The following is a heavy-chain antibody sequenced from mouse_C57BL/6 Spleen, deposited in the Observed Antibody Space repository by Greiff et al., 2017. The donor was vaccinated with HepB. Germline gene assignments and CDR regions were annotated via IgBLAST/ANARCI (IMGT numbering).Heavy chain of an antibody. CDR1: GFNIKDYY. D-gene: IGHD1-1*01. CDR2: IDPEDGDT. J-gene: IGHJ2*01. V-gene: IGHV14-1*01. Sequence: EVQLQQSGAELVRPGASVKLSCTASGFNIKDYYMHWVKQRPEQGLEWIGRIDPEDGDTEYAPKFPGKATMTADTSSNTAYLQRSSLTSEDTAVCYCTTGGLITTVVVDYWGQGTTLTVSS. CDR3: TTGGLITTVVVDY.